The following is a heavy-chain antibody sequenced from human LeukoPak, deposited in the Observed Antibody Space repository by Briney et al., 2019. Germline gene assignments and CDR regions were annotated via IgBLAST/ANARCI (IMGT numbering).Heavy chain of an antibody. CDR3: ARRFSYGSGRYGMDV. J-gene: IGHJ6*02. D-gene: IGHD3-10*01. CDR2: ISYSGNT. V-gene: IGHV4-39*01. Sequence: PSETLSLTCTVSGVSISNRNSYWGWIRQSPGMGLEWIGTISYSGNTLYNPSLKSRITISMDTYKNQFSLRLNSVTAADTAVYFCARRFSYGSGRYGMDVWGQGTTVTVSS. CDR1: GVSISNRNSY.